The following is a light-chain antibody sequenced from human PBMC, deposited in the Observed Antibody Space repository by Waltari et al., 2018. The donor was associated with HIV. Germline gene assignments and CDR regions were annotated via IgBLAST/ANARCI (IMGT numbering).Light chain of an antibody. CDR1: QSVSSN. J-gene: IGKJ1*01. CDR3: QQYRGT. Sequence: EIVMTQSPATLSVSLGERATFSCRASQSVSSNLAWFQQKPGQAPRLLIYGASTRATGVPARFSGSGSGTEFTLTISSLQSEDFAVYYCQQYRGTFGQGTKVEIK. CDR2: GAS. V-gene: IGKV3-15*01.